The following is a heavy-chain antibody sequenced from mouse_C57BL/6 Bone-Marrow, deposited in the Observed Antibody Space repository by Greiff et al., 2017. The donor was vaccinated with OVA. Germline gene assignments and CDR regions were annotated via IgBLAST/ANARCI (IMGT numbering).Heavy chain of an antibody. CDR3: AFRAY. CDR1: GYSITSGYY. V-gene: IGHV3-6*01. CDR2: ISYDGSN. J-gene: IGHJ3*01. Sequence: ESGPGLVKPSQSLSLTCSVTGYSITSGYYWNWIRQFPGNKLEWMGYISYDGSNNYNPSLKNRISITRDTSKNQFFLKLNSVTTEDTATYYCAFRAYWGQGTLVTVSA.